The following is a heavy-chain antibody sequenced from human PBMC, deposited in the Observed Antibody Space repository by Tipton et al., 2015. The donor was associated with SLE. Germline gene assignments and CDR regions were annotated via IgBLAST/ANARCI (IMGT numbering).Heavy chain of an antibody. CDR3: AGAVGSAAGMRDY. Sequence: TLSLTCAVYGGSFSGYYWSWIRRPPGKGLEWIGEIKHSGSTNSNPSLKSRVTISVDTSKNQFSLELSSVTAADTAVYYCAGAVGSAAGMRDYWGQGTLVTVSS. CDR2: IKHSGST. CDR1: GGSFSGYY. V-gene: IGHV4-34*01. J-gene: IGHJ4*02. D-gene: IGHD6-13*01.